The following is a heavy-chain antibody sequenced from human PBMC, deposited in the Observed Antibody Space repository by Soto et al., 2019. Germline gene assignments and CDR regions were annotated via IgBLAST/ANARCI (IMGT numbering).Heavy chain of an antibody. V-gene: IGHV3-48*03. D-gene: IGHD1-26*01. J-gene: IGHJ4*02. CDR3: ARVGVVGARSLDF. CDR1: GFTFSSYE. Sequence: EVQLVESGGGLVQPGGSLRLSCAASGFTFSSYEMNWVRQAPGKGLEWVSYISSNGRTIDYADSVKGRFTISRDNAKKSLYLQLNRLRAEDTAVYYCARVGVVGARSLDFLGQGTLVTVSS. CDR2: ISSNGRTI.